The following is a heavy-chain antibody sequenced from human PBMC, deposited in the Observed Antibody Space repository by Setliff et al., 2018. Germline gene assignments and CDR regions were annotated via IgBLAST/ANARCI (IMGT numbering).Heavy chain of an antibody. CDR1: GFTFSTFW. Sequence: GGSLRLSCAASGFTFSTFWMSWVRQAPGKGLEWVANIKQDGSTKFYGDSVKGRFTISRDNSENTLYLQMNSLRAEDTAVYYCARNWATAQHYYYGMDVWGQGTTVTVSS. J-gene: IGHJ6*02. CDR3: ARNWATAQHYYYGMDV. CDR2: IKQDGSTK. V-gene: IGHV3-7*01. D-gene: IGHD2-21*02.